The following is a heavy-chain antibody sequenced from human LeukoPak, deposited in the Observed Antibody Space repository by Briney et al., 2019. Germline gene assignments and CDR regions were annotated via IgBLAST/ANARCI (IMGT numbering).Heavy chain of an antibody. CDR2: INWNSGST. D-gene: IGHD3-10*01. CDR1: GFTFDDYG. V-gene: IGHV3-20*01. Sequence: GGSLRLSCAASGFTFDDYGMSWVRQAPGKGLEWVSGINWNSGSTGYADSVKGRFTISRDNAKNSLYLQMNSLGAEDTALYHCARDRGPYYFDYWGQGTLVTVSS. CDR3: ARDRGPYYFDY. J-gene: IGHJ4*02.